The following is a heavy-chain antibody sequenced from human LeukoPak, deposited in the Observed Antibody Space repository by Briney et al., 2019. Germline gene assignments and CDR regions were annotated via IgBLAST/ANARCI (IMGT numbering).Heavy chain of an antibody. CDR3: VRDLAPLLWFGEPREV. J-gene: IGHJ6*04. V-gene: IGHV3-53*01. CDR2: IYSAGTT. CDR1: GFNVSKNY. Sequence: PGGSLRLSCAASGFNVSKNYMNWVRQAPGKGLEWVSVIYSAGTTYYADSVRGRFTISREKSKNTLHLQMNSLRAEDTAVYFCVRDLAPLLWFGEPREVWGKGTTVTVSS. D-gene: IGHD3-10*01.